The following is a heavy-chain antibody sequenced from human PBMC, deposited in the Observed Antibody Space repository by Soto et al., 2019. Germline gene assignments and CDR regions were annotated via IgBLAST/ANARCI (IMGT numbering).Heavy chain of an antibody. CDR1: GYSFSTYW. D-gene: IGHD3-10*01. J-gene: IGHJ4*02. CDR3: ARLPQFLCFGALTPLPRYFIY. V-gene: IGHV5-51*01. Sequence: GESLKISCTGSGYSFSTYWIAWVRQMPGKGLEWMGIIYPGDSDTRYSPSFQGQVTISADTSTKTAYLQWSSLKASDTAIYYCARLPQFLCFGALTPLPRYFIYWCPGTLLTVSS. CDR2: IYPGDSDT.